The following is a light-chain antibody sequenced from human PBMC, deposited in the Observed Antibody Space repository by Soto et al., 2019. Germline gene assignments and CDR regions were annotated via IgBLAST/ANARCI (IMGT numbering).Light chain of an antibody. V-gene: IGKV3-15*01. Sequence: EIVMTQSPATLSVSPGERATLSCRASQNVINNLAWYQQTPGQPPRLLISGASTRATGVSARFSGSGSGTEFTLTISSLQSEDFVVYYCQQYNNWPYTFGPGTKLDLK. CDR3: QQYNNWPYT. J-gene: IGKJ2*01. CDR2: GAS. CDR1: QNVINN.